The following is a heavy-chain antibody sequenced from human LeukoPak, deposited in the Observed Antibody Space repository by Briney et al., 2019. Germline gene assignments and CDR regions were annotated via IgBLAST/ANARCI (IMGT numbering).Heavy chain of an antibody. CDR2: INHSGST. CDR1: GGSFSGYY. J-gene: IGHJ4*02. Sequence: SETLSLTCAVYGGSFSGYYWSWIRQPPGKGLEWIGEINHSGSTNYNPSLKSRVTISVDTSKNQFSLKLSSVTAADTAVYYCARGRGSGWEFDYWGQGTLVTVSS. V-gene: IGHV4-34*01. CDR3: ARGRGSGWEFDY. D-gene: IGHD6-19*01.